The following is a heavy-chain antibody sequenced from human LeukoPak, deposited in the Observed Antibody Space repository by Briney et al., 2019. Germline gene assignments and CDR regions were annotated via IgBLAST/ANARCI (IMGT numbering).Heavy chain of an antibody. V-gene: IGHV4-31*11. CDR3: AREPQDTAMAIFDY. D-gene: IGHD5-18*01. Sequence: SETLSLTCAVYGGSFSGYYWSWIRQHPGKGLEWIGYIYYSGSTYYNPSLKSRVTISVDTSKNQFSLKLSSVTAADTAVYYCAREPQDTAMAIFDYWGQGTLVTVSS. CDR1: GGSFSGYY. J-gene: IGHJ4*02. CDR2: IYYSGST.